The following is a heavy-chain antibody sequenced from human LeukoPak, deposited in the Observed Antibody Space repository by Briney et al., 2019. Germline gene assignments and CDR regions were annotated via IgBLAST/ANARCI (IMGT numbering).Heavy chain of an antibody. CDR3: ARVRDSSGWYGGDY. D-gene: IGHD6-19*01. CDR1: GGSVNSGSYY. J-gene: IGHJ4*02. Sequence: SETLSLTCTVSGGSVNSGSYYWSWIRQPPGKGLEWIGYIYYSGSTNYNPSLKSRVTISVDTSKNQFSLKLSSVTAADTAVYYCARVRDSSGWYGGDYWGQGTLVTVSS. V-gene: IGHV4-61*01. CDR2: IYYSGST.